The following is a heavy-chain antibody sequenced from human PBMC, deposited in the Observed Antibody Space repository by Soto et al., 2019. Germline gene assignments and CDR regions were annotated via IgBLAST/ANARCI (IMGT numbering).Heavy chain of an antibody. CDR2: ISGSDGET. CDR3: ARWSYLDY. D-gene: IGHD3-3*01. J-gene: IGHJ4*02. CDR1: GFSFGSYA. Sequence: GGSLRLSCAASGFSFGSYALSWVRQAPGKGLEWVSTISGSDGETFYADSAKGRFSISRDTSQSTLYLQMNSLRADDTAMYYCARWSYLDYWGQGTRVTVSS. V-gene: IGHV3-23*01.